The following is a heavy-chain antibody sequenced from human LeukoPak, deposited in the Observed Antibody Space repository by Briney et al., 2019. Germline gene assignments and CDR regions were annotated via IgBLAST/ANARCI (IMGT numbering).Heavy chain of an antibody. Sequence: GESLKTSCKGSGYSFTSYWIGWVRQMPGKGLEWMGIIYPGDSDTRYSPSFQGQVTISADKSISTAYLQWSSLKASDTAMYYCARQRSYYDSSGYYYAFDIWGQGTMVTVSS. V-gene: IGHV5-51*01. CDR2: IYPGDSDT. CDR1: GYSFTSYW. CDR3: ARQRSYYDSSGYYYAFDI. D-gene: IGHD3-22*01. J-gene: IGHJ3*02.